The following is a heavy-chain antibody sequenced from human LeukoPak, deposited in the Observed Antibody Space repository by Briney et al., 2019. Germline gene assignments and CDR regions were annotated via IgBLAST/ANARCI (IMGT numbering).Heavy chain of an antibody. CDR1: GGSFSGYY. CDR2: INHSGST. D-gene: IGHD5-12*01. V-gene: IGHV4-34*01. J-gene: IGHJ5*02. Sequence: SETLSLTCAVYGGSFSGYYWSWIRQPPGKGLEWIGEINHSGSTNYNPSLKSRVTISVDTSKNQFSLKLSSVTAADTAVYYCARSGGYGTWGQGTLVTVSS. CDR3: ARSGGYGT.